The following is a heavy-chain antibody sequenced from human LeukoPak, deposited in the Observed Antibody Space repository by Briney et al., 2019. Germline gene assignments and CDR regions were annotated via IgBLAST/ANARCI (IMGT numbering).Heavy chain of an antibody. CDR1: GYTFSSYY. D-gene: IGHD4-23*01. CDR2: INPSGGST. CDR3: ARGLLNKYGGVVY. Sequence: GASVKVSCKASGYTFSSYYMHWVRQAPGQGPEWMGIINPSGGSTSYAQKFQGRVTMTRDTSTSTIYMELSSLRSEDTAVYYCARGLLNKYGGVVYWGQGTLVTVSS. J-gene: IGHJ4*02. V-gene: IGHV1-46*01.